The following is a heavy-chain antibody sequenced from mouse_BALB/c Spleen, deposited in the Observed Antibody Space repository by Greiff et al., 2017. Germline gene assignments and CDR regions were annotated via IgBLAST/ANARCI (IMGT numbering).Heavy chain of an antibody. CDR2: INPYNDGT. CDR1: GYTFTSYV. CDR3: ARPGNYVGGAY. V-gene: IGHV1-14*01. D-gene: IGHD2-1*01. Sequence: VQLQQSGPELVKPGASVKMSCKASGYTFTSYVMHWVKQKPGQGLEWIGYINPYNDGTKYNEKFKGKATLTSDKSSSTAYMELSSLTSEDSAVYYCARPGNYVGGAYWGQGTLVTVSA. J-gene: IGHJ3*01.